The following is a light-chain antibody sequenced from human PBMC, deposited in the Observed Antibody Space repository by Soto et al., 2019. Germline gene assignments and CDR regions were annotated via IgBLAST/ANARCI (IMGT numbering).Light chain of an antibody. J-gene: IGKJ3*01. CDR3: QQYGSSRFT. CDR1: QSISSSY. CDR2: GAS. Sequence: EMVLTQSPGTLSLCPGERATLSCRAGQSISSSYLAWYQQKPGQAPRLLVYGASSRATGTPDRFSGSGSGTDFTLTISRLEPEDFAVYYCQQYGSSRFTFGPGTKVDIK. V-gene: IGKV3-20*01.